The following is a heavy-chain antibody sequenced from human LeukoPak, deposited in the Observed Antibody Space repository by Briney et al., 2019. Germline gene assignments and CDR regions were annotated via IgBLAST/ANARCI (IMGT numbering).Heavy chain of an antibody. Sequence: SETLSLTCAVYGGSFSGYYWSWIRQPPGKGLEWIGEINHSGSTNYNPSLKSRVTISVDTSKNQFSLKLSSLTAADTAVYYCARASPTYYYGSGSTGKPDYYYGMDVWGQGATVTVSS. CDR2: INHSGST. CDR3: ARASPTYYYGSGSTGKPDYYYGMDV. J-gene: IGHJ6*02. V-gene: IGHV4-34*01. CDR1: GGSFSGYY. D-gene: IGHD3-10*01.